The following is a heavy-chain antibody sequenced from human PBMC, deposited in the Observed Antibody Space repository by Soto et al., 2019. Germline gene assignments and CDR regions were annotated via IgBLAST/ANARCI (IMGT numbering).Heavy chain of an antibody. CDR2: IYYSGST. V-gene: IGHV4-59*01. J-gene: IGHJ4*02. D-gene: IGHD3-10*01. CDR3: ARVEYYGSGSYYNVGGPIFYYFDY. Sequence: SETLSLTCTVSGGSISSNYWSWIRQPPGKGLEWIGYIYYSGSTNYNPSLKSRVTISVDTSKNQFSLKLSSVTAADTAVYYCARVEYYGSGSYYNVGGPIFYYFDYWGQGTLVTVSS. CDR1: GGSISSNY.